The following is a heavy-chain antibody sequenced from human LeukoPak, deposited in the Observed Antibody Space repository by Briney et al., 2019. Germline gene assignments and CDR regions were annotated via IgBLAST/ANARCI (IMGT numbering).Heavy chain of an antibody. V-gene: IGHV1-18*01. CDR3: ARGRSAYYDFWSGYPIDY. CDR1: GYTFTSYG. J-gene: IGHJ4*02. Sequence: ASVKASCKASGYTFTSYGISWVRQAPGQGLEWMGWISAYNGNTNYAQKLQGRVTMTTDTSTSTAYMELRSLRSDDTAVYYCARGRSAYYDFWSGYPIDYWGQGTLVTVSS. D-gene: IGHD3-3*01. CDR2: ISAYNGNT.